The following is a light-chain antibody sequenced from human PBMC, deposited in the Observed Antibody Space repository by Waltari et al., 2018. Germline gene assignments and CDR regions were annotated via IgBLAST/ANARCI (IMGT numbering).Light chain of an antibody. CDR2: HAS. Sequence: DTQMTQSPSTLSASVGDTVTINCRASQSISSWVAWYLQKPGKAPNLLIFHASSLESGVPSRFSGGGSGVEFTLTISSLQPDDFATYYCQQYDTYPIYTFGQGTKLEIK. CDR1: QSISSW. CDR3: QQYDTYPIYT. J-gene: IGKJ2*01. V-gene: IGKV1-5*01.